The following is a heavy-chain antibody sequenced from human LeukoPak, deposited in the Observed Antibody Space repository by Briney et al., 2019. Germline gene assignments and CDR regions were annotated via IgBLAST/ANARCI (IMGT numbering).Heavy chain of an antibody. D-gene: IGHD4-17*01. CDR3: ARHSYGDYTP. V-gene: IGHV4-39*01. CDR1: SGSISTSNYY. J-gene: IGHJ5*02. Sequence: SETLSLTCTVSSGSISTSNYYSGWVRQPPGKALEWIGNIFYSGSTYYSPSLKSRVTISVDASKNQFSLKLSSVTAADTAVYYCARHSYGDYTPWGQGTLVTVSS. CDR2: IFYSGST.